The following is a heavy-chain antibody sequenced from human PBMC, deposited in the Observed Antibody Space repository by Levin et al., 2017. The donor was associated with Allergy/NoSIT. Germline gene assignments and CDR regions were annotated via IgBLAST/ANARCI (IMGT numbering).Heavy chain of an antibody. Sequence: SETLSLTCTVSGGSISSSSYYWGWIRQPPGKGLEWIGSIYYSGSTYYNPSLKSRVTISVDTSKNQFSLKLSSVTAADTAVYYCARDRRHLIGITVTTRDDAFDIWGQGTMVTVSS. CDR2: IYYSGST. V-gene: IGHV4-39*07. D-gene: IGHD4-17*01. J-gene: IGHJ3*02. CDR3: ARDRRHLIGITVTTRDDAFDI. CDR1: GGSISSSSYY.